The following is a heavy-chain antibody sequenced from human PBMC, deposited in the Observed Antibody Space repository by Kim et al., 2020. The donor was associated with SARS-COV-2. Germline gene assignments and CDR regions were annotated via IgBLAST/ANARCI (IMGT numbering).Heavy chain of an antibody. CDR3: ARDTQPYYGSGRTDY. CDR1: GFTFSSYW. J-gene: IGHJ4*02. D-gene: IGHD3-10*01. Sequence: GGSLRLSCAASGFTFSSYWMSWVRQAPGKGLEWVANIKQDGSEKYYVDSLKGRFNISRDNAKNSLYLQMNSLRAEDTAVYYCARDTQPYYGSGRTDYWGQGTLVTVSS. CDR2: IKQDGSEK. V-gene: IGHV3-7*03.